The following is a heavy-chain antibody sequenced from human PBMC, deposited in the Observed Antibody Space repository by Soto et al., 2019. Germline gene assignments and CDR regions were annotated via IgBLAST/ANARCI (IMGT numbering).Heavy chain of an antibody. Sequence: SLRLSCAEAGVTFSRCGMHWVRQAPGKGLAWVAVIWYDGSNKYYADSVKGRFTISRDNSKNTLYLQMNSLRAEDTAVYYCARTPVSLPGTGAVWSYGYYGMDVWGQGTTVTVSS. J-gene: IGHJ6*02. CDR1: GVTFSRCG. V-gene: IGHV3-33*01. D-gene: IGHD1-7*01. CDR2: IWYDGSNK. CDR3: ARTPVSLPGTGAVWSYGYYGMDV.